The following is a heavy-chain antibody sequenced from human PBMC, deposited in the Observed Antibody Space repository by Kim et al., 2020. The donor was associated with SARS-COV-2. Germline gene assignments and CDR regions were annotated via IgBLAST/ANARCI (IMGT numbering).Heavy chain of an antibody. CDR2: INHSGST. CDR3: ARGSVLLERRFAGRYYYYGMDV. D-gene: IGHD1-1*01. CDR1: GGSFSGYY. J-gene: IGHJ6*02. Sequence: SETLSLTCAVYGGSFSGYYWSWIRQPPGKGLEWIGEINHSGSTNYNPSLKSRVTISVDTSKNQFSLKLSSVTAADTAVYYCARGSVLLERRFAGRYYYYGMDVWGQGTTVTVSS. V-gene: IGHV4-34*01.